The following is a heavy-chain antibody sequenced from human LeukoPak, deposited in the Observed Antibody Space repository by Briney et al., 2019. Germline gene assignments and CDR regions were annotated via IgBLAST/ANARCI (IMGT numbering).Heavy chain of an antibody. CDR2: ISGSGSST. CDR3: AKDIRYSS. J-gene: IGHJ4*02. V-gene: IGHV3-23*01. Sequence: GGSLRLSCAASGFTFSSYSMNWVRQAPGKGPEWVSTISGSGSSTYYADSVKGRFTISRDDSKNSLYLQMNSLRVEDTAVYYCAKDIRYSSWGQGTLVTVSS. CDR1: GFTFSSYS. D-gene: IGHD3-9*01.